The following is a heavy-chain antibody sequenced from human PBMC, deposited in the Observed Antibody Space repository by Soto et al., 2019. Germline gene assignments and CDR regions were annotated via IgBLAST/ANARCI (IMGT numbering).Heavy chain of an antibody. Sequence: SETLSLTCAVYGGSFSGYYWSWIRQPPGKGLEWIGEINHSGSTNYNPSLKSRVTISVDTSKNQFSLKLSSVTAADTAVYYCARGPARGYSYGGWFDPWGQGTLVTVSS. CDR2: INHSGST. J-gene: IGHJ5*02. D-gene: IGHD5-18*01. CDR3: ARGPARGYSYGGWFDP. V-gene: IGHV4-34*01. CDR1: GGSFSGYY.